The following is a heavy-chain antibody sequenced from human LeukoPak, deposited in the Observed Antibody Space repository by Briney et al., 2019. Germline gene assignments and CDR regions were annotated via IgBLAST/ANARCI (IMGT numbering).Heavy chain of an antibody. CDR3: AREIGLRIDF. J-gene: IGHJ4*02. D-gene: IGHD5/OR15-5a*01. CDR1: EFTFSSYE. Sequence: GGSLRLSCAASEFTFSSYEMTWVRQAPGKGLEWVSYISSSGNSIYYADSVKGRFTISRDNAKNSLYLQMNNLRAEDTAVYFCAREIGLRIDFWGQGTLVTVSS. CDR2: ISSSGNSI. V-gene: IGHV3-48*03.